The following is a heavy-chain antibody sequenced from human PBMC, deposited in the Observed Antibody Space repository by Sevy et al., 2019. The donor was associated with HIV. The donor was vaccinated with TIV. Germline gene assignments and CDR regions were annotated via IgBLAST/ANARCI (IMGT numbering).Heavy chain of an antibody. CDR3: ARGENYDEFFQY. CDR2: TSYDGSHK. Sequence: GGSLRLSCTVSGFIFSNFAMHWVRQAPGKGLEWVAVTSYDGSHKYYADSVKGRFIVSRDNSRNILSLEMSSLTRDDTAVYYCARGENYDEFFQYWGQGTLVTVSS. CDR1: GFIFSNFA. D-gene: IGHD3-16*01. V-gene: IGHV3-30*04. J-gene: IGHJ1*01.